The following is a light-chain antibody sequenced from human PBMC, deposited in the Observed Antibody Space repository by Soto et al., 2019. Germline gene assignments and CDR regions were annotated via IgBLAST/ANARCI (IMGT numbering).Light chain of an antibody. J-gene: IGKJ1*01. CDR1: QSVSSNY. CDR3: QQYGSSPT. Sequence: EIVLTQSPGTLSLSPGERATLSCRSSQSVSSNYLSWYQQKPDQAPRLVIYDVSGRATGIPGRFSGSGSGTFITLTISRLEHEDFAVYYCQQYGSSPTFGQGTKVEIK. V-gene: IGKV3-20*01. CDR2: DVS.